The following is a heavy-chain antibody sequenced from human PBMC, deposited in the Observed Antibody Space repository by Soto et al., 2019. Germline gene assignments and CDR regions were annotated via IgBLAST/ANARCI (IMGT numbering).Heavy chain of an antibody. CDR3: AKDQAEGGFTYGFFYYYGLDV. CDR2: TSTSGGST. Sequence: VGSLRVSCAAAGFTFRNYAMSWVRQAPGRGPEWVSATSTSGGSTYYAESVNGRFTVSRDNSQNTLHLQMNSLRAEDTAVYYCAKDQAEGGFTYGFFYYYGLDVWGQGTTVTVSS. V-gene: IGHV3-23*01. J-gene: IGHJ6*02. CDR1: GFTFRNYA. D-gene: IGHD3-10*01.